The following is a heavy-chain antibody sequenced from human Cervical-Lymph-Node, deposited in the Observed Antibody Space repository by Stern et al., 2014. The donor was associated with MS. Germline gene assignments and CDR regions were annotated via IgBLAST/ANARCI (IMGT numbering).Heavy chain of an antibody. CDR3: VRDHYDILTGYYIDY. CDR1: GFTVSSNY. V-gene: IGHV3-53*01. J-gene: IGHJ4*02. D-gene: IGHD3-9*01. Sequence: MQLVQYGGGLTQPGGSLRLSCATSGFTVSSNYMSWARQAPGKGLEWVSVIHSGGYTSYVDSVKGRFTISRDNSKNTLYLQMNSLRAEDTAVYYCVRDHYDILTGYYIDYWGQGTLVTVSS. CDR2: IHSGGYT.